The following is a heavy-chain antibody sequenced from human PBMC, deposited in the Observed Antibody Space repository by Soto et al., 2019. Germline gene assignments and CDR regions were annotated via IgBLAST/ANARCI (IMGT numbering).Heavy chain of an antibody. V-gene: IGHV3-23*01. CDR2: ISGSGGST. D-gene: IGHD2-2*01. CDR1: GFTFSSYA. Sequence: EVQLLESGGGLVQPGGSLRLSCAASGFTFSSYAMSWVRQAPGKGLEWVSAISGSGGSTYYADSVKGRFTISRDNSKNPLDLQKNRLRAEHTAVYYCARAPTEYCSSTSCYPDYWGQGTLVTVSS. CDR3: ARAPTEYCSSTSCYPDY. J-gene: IGHJ4*02.